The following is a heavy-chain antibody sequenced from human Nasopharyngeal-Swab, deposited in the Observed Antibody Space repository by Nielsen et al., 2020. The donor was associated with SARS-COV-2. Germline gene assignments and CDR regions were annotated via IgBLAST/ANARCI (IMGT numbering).Heavy chain of an antibody. D-gene: IGHD5-18*01. CDR3: ARAVPRGYSYGWGCWGMDV. J-gene: IGHJ6*02. Sequence: SETLSLTCTVSGGSISSYYWSWIRQSPGKGLEWIGYIYYSGSTNYNPSLKSRVTISVDTSKNQFSLKLSSVTAADTAVYYCARAVPRGYSYGWGCWGMDVWGQGTTVTVSS. CDR2: IYYSGST. V-gene: IGHV4-59*13. CDR1: GGSISSYY.